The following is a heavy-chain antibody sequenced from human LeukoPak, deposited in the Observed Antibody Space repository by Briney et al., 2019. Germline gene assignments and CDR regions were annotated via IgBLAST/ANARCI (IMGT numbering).Heavy chain of an antibody. CDR3: ARMAAAGPYDY. J-gene: IGHJ4*02. D-gene: IGHD6-13*01. Sequence: SETLSLTCTVSGGSISSSYWRWIRQSPGEGLEWIGYIYYSGSTNYNPSLKSRVTISLDTSKNQFSLKLSSVTAADTAVYYCARMAAAGPYDYWGQGTLVTVSS. CDR1: GGSISSSY. V-gene: IGHV4-59*01. CDR2: IYYSGST.